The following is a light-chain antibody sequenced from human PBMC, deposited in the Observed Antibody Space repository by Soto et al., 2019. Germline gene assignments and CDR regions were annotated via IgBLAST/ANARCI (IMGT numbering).Light chain of an antibody. CDR1: QSVSYN. Sequence: EIVMTQSPATLSVSPGERAILSCRASQSVSYNLAWFQQKPGQAPRLLIYGASTRATGIPARFSGSGSGTEFTLTISSLQSEDFAVYYCQQYTNWPRTFGQGTKLEIK. J-gene: IGKJ2*01. V-gene: IGKV3-15*01. CDR2: GAS. CDR3: QQYTNWPRT.